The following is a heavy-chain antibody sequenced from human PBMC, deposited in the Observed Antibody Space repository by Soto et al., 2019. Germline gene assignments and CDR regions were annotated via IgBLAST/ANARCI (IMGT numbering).Heavy chain of an antibody. D-gene: IGHD5-18*01. Sequence: GGSLRLSCTASGFTFGDYAMSWFRQAPGKGLEWVGFIRSKAYGGTTEYAASVKGRFTTSRDDSKSIAYLQMNSLKTEDTAVYYCTRDSRGYSYGYYYYYGMDVWGQGTTVTVSS. CDR2: IRSKAYGGTT. V-gene: IGHV3-49*03. CDR1: GFTFGDYA. J-gene: IGHJ6*02. CDR3: TRDSRGYSYGYYYYYGMDV.